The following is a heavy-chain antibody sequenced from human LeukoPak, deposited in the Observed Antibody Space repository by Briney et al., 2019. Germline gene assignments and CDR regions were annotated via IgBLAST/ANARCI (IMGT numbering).Heavy chain of an antibody. CDR3: AIAAMGGVNFYYDSYMDY. CDR1: GVTISSYN. D-gene: IGHD5-18*01. Sequence: SETLSLTCTLSGVTISSYNWIWIRQPPGKGLEWIGYIYYSGSTNYNPSLKSRVTISVETSKNQFSLKLSSVNAADTAVDYCAIAAMGGVNFYYDSYMDYWGKGTTVTVSS. CDR2: IYYSGST. J-gene: IGHJ6*03. V-gene: IGHV4-59*01.